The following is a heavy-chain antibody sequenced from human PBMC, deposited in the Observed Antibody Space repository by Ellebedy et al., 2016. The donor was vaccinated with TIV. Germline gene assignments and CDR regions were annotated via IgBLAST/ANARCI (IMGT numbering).Heavy chain of an antibody. CDR1: GRSVSSYF. J-gene: IGHJ5*02. CDR2: IYYSGNT. CDR3: VRGRGIAVAGTYEDTWFDP. D-gene: IGHD6-19*01. Sequence: MPSETLSLTCIVSGRSVSSYFWTWIRQLPGQGLEWIGAIYYSGNTYYNPSLKSRASMSVDTSNNHFSLRLNSVTAADTAVYYCVRGRGIAVAGTYEDTWFDPWGQGTLVTVSS. V-gene: IGHV4-59*02.